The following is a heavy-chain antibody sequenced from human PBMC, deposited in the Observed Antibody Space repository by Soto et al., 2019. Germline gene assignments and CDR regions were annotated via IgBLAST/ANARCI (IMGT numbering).Heavy chain of an antibody. D-gene: IGHD6-13*01. CDR1: GFTVSSNY. CDR2: IYSGGST. CDR3: ARVAAAGTIQYYYYGMDV. J-gene: IGHJ6*02. V-gene: IGHV3-66*01. Sequence: EVQLVESGGGLVQPGGSLRLSCAASGFTVSSNYMSWVRQAPGKGLEWVSVIYSGGSTYYADSVKGRFTISRDNSKNTLYLQMNSLRAEDTAVYYCARVAAAGTIQYYYYGMDVWGQGTTVTVSS.